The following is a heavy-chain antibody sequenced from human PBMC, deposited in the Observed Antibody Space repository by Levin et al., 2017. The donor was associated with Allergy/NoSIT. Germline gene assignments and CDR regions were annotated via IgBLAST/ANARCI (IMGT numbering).Heavy chain of an antibody. CDR2: IYYSGST. CDR3: ATSVAGRSDY. D-gene: IGHD6-13*01. J-gene: IGHJ4*02. V-gene: IGHV4-30-4*01. CDR1: GGSITSPDYY. Sequence: SETLSLTCTVSGGSITSPDYYWTWIRQPPGTGLEWIGYIYYSGSTYYNPSLKSRVTISVDTSKNQISLQPSYVPAADTAAYCCATSVAGRSDYWGQGTLITVSS.